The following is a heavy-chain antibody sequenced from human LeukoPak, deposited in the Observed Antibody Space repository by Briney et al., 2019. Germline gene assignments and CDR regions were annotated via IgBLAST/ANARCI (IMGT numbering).Heavy chain of an antibody. Sequence: ASVKVSCKASGYTFTSYGISWVRQAPGQGLEWMGWISAYNGNTNYAQKFQGRITMTRNTSITTAYMELSSLRSEDTAVYYCARSKVGSSTLPIDYWGQGTPVTVSP. D-gene: IGHD2-2*01. J-gene: IGHJ4*02. CDR1: GYTFTSYG. V-gene: IGHV1-18*01. CDR2: ISAYNGNT. CDR3: ARSKVGSSTLPIDY.